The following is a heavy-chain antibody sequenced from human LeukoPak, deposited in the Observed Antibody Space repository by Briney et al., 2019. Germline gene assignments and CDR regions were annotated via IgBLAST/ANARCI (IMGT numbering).Heavy chain of an antibody. V-gene: IGHV3-23*01. D-gene: IGHD6-13*01. CDR3: AKSGSVSGWYPWDAFDI. J-gene: IGHJ3*02. CDR2: ISGSGGST. CDR1: GFTFSSYA. Sequence: GGSLRLSCAASGFTFSSYAMSWVRQAPGKGLEWVSAISGSGGSTYYADSVKGRFTISRDNSKNTLYLQMNSLRAEDTAVYYCAKSGSVSGWYPWDAFDIWGQGTMVTVSS.